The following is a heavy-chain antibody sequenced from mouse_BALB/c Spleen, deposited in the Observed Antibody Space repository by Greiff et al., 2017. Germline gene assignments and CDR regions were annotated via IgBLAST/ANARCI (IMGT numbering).Heavy chain of an antibody. J-gene: IGHJ3*01. CDR1: GYTFTDYN. Sequence: EVQRVESGPELVKPGASVKISCKASGYTFTDYNMHWVKQSHGKSLEWIGYIYPYNGGTGYNQKFKSKATLTVDNSSSTAYMELRSLTSEDSAVYYCAREGYYGGIFAYWGQGTLVTVSA. D-gene: IGHD2-1*01. CDR2: IYPYNGGT. V-gene: IGHV1S29*02. CDR3: AREGYYGGIFAY.